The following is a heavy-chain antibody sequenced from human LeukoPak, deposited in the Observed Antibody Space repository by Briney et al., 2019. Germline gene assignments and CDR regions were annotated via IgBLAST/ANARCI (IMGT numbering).Heavy chain of an antibody. D-gene: IGHD6-19*01. CDR2: IASSGATK. CDR3: ALLAVASDFDY. CDR1: GFPFSFYE. Sequence: PGGSLRLSCAVSGFPFSFYEMNWVRQAPGKGVEWVSNIASSGATKYYSDSVRGRFSISRHNAKSSVYLQMNSLRGEDTAVYYCALLAVASDFDYWGQGALVTVSS. J-gene: IGHJ4*02. V-gene: IGHV3-48*03.